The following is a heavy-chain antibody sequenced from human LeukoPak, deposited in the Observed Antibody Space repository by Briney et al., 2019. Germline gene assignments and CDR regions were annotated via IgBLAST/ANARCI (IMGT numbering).Heavy chain of an antibody. V-gene: IGHV3-23*01. CDR1: GGSFSGYY. J-gene: IGHJ4*02. CDR2: ISDRGDNT. CDR3: AKDWSCDY. D-gene: IGHD1-26*01. Sequence: PSETLSLTCAVYGGSFSGYYWSWIRQPPGKGLEWVSAISDRGDNTYYADSVKGRFTISRDNSKNTLYLQMSSLRAEDTAIYYCAKDWSCDYWGQGTLVTVSS.